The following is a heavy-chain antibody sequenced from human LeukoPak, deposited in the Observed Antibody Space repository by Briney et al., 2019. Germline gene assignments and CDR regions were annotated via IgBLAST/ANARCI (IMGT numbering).Heavy chain of an antibody. Sequence: GGSLRLSCAASGFTLTNYWMHWVRHAPGKGLVGVSRINIDGSSTTYEDSVKGRFTISRDNAKNTLYLQMNSLRAEDTAVYYCARDRYDILTGYNPLGAVDIWGQGTMVTVSS. CDR2: INIDGSST. V-gene: IGHV3-74*01. CDR3: ARDRYDILTGYNPLGAVDI. D-gene: IGHD3-9*01. CDR1: GFTLTNYW. J-gene: IGHJ3*02.